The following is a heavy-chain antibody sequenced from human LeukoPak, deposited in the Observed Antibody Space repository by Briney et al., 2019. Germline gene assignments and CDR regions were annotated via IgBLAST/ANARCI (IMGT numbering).Heavy chain of an antibody. CDR2: INHSGST. J-gene: IGHJ4*02. D-gene: IGHD3-10*01. V-gene: IGHV4-34*01. Sequence: KPSETLSLTCAVYGGSFSGYYWSWNRQPPGKGLEWIGEINHSGSTNYNPSLKSRVTISVDTSKNQFSLKLSSVTAADTAVYYCARWGSNYGSGMFDYWGQGTLVTVSS. CDR3: ARWGSNYGSGMFDY. CDR1: GGSFSGYY.